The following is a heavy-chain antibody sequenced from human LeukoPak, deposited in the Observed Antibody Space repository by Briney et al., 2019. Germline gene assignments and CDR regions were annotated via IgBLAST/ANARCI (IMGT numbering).Heavy chain of an antibody. CDR1: GGTFSSYA. CDR2: IIPILGIA. V-gene: IGHV1-69*04. D-gene: IGHD3-9*01. Sequence: ASVKVSCKASGGTFSSYAISWVRQAPGQGLEWIGRIIPILGIANYAQKLQGRVTITADKSTSTAYMELSSLRSEDTAVYYCARDIGDILTGYYPLYYYYGMDVWGQGTTVTVSS. CDR3: ARDIGDILTGYYPLYYYYGMDV. J-gene: IGHJ6*02.